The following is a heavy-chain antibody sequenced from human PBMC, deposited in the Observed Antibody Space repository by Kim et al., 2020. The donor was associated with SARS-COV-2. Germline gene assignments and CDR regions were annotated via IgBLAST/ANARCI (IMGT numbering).Heavy chain of an antibody. D-gene: IGHD6-6*01. CDR2: INHSGST. CDR1: GGSFSGYY. CDR3: ARGTAARQPKKKGTNWFDP. J-gene: IGHJ5*02. V-gene: IGHV4-34*01. Sequence: SETLSLTCAVYGGSFSGYYWSWIRQPPGKGLEWIGEINHSGSTNYNPSLKSRVTISVDTSKNQFSLKLSSVTAADTAVYYCARGTAARQPKKKGTNWFDPWGQGTLVTVSS.